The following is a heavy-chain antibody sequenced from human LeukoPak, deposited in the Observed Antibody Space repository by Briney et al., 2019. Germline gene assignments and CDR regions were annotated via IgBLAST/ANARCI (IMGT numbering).Heavy chain of an antibody. CDR1: GFTFSSYT. CDR3: AKASNGQNSNFDF. D-gene: IGHD2/OR15-2a*01. V-gene: IGHV3-23*01. CDR2: ISGSGDNT. Sequence: GGSLRLSCAASGFTFSSYTMSWVRQPPGKGLEWVSGISGSGDNTYYADSVKGRFTISRDNSKKTLYLHLNSLRAEDTAAYYCAKASNGQNSNFDFWGQGTLVTVSS. J-gene: IGHJ4*02.